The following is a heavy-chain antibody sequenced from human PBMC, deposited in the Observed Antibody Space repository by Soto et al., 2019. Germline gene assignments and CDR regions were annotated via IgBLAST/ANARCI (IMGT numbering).Heavy chain of an antibody. CDR2: IYWDDDK. J-gene: IGHJ6*02. CDR3: AHIPFGGINSLPTRGMDV. Sequence: QITLKESGPTLVNPTQTLTLTCTFSGFSLSTSGVGVGWIRQPPGKALEWLALIYWDDDKRYSPSLKSRLTITKDSSKNQVVLTMTNMDPADTATYYCAHIPFGGINSLPTRGMDVWGQGTTVTVSS. D-gene: IGHD3-16*01. CDR1: GFSLSTSGVG. V-gene: IGHV2-5*02.